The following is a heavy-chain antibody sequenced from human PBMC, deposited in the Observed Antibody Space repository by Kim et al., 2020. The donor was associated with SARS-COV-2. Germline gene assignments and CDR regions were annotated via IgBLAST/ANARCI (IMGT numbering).Heavy chain of an antibody. J-gene: IGHJ3*02. CDR1: GGSISSSTYY. CDR2: IYYRGIS. Sequence: SETLSLTCSASGGSISSSTYYWGWIRQPPGKGLEWIGSIYYRGISNYNPSLKSRVSISVDTSKNQFYLKLSSVTAADTALYYCARHFDYPKAFDICGQGTMVTVAS. CDR3: ARHFDYPKAFDI. V-gene: IGHV4-39*01. D-gene: IGHD4-17*01.